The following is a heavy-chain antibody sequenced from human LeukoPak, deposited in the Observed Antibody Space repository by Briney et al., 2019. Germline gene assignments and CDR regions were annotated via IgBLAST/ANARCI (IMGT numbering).Heavy chain of an antibody. CDR3: ARAGQYSGSGYPYYYGMDV. CDR1: GYTFTSYG. J-gene: IGHJ6*04. Sequence: ASVKVSCKASGYTFTSYGISWVRQAPGQGLEWMGWISAYNGNTNYAQKLQGRVTMTTDTSTSTAYMELRSLRSDDTAVYYCARAGQYSGSGYPYYYGMDVWGKGTTVTVSP. V-gene: IGHV1-18*04. CDR2: ISAYNGNT. D-gene: IGHD1-26*01.